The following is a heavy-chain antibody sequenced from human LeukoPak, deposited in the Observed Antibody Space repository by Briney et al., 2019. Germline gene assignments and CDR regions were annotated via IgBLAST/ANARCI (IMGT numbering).Heavy chain of an antibody. CDR3: ARHSYGMDV. Sequence: SETLSLTCTVSGGSISSYYWSWIRQPPGKGLEWIGYIYYSGSTNYNPSLKSRVTISVDTSKNQFSLKLSSVTAADAAVYYCARHSYGMDVWGQGTTVTVSS. V-gene: IGHV4-59*01. CDR2: IYYSGST. J-gene: IGHJ6*02. CDR1: GGSISSYY.